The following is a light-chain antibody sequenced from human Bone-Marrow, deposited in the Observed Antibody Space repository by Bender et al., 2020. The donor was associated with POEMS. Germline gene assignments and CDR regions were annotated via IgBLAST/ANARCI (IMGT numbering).Light chain of an antibody. CDR1: NSDVGTYNL. CDR2: EGT. J-gene: IGLJ2*01. Sequence: QSALTQPASVSGSPGQSITISCAGTNSDVGTYNLVSWHQQYPGKAPRLIIYEGTERPSGVSNRFSGSRSGNTASLTISELQAEDEADYYCCTYADGLLFGGGTRVTVL. V-gene: IGLV2-23*01. CDR3: CTYADGLL.